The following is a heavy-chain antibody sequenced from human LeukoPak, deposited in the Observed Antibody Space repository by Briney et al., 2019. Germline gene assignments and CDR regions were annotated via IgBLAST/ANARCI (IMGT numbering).Heavy chain of an antibody. CDR1: GFTFSSYS. CDR2: IKQDGSEK. D-gene: IGHD6-19*01. Sequence: PGGSLRLSCAASGFTFSSYSMNWVRQAPGKGLEWVANIKQDGSEKYYVDSVKGRFTISRDNAKNSLYLQMNSLRAEDTAVYYCARDLSSSGRSPFDYWGQGTLVTVSS. J-gene: IGHJ4*02. V-gene: IGHV3-7*03. CDR3: ARDLSSSGRSPFDY.